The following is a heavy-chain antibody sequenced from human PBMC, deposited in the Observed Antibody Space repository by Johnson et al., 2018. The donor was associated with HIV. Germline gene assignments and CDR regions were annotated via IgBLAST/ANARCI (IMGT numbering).Heavy chain of an antibody. D-gene: IGHD2-15*01. J-gene: IGHJ3*02. CDR2: ISYDGSNK. V-gene: IGHV3-30*04. CDR3: ARDRAWGDNVVVAAYGAFDI. Sequence: QMQLVESGGSLVKPGGSMRLSCAASGFTFSSYAMHWVRQAPGKGLEWVAVISYDGSNKYYADSVKGRFTISRDNSKNTLYLQMNSLRAEDTAVYYCARDRAWGDNVVVAAYGAFDIWG. CDR1: GFTFSSYA.